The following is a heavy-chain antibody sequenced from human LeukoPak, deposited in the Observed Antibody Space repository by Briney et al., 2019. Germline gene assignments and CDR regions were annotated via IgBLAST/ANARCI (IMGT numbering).Heavy chain of an antibody. CDR3: ARFITAELDAFDI. CDR2: IYYSRST. J-gene: IGHJ3*02. CDR1: GASISSYY. V-gene: IGHV4-59*12. D-gene: IGHD1-7*01. Sequence: PSETLSLTCTVSGASISSYYWSWIRQPPGKGLEWIGYIYYSRSTNYKPSLKSRITISVDTSKNQFSLKLSSVTAADTAVYYCARFITAELDAFDIWGQGTMVTVSS.